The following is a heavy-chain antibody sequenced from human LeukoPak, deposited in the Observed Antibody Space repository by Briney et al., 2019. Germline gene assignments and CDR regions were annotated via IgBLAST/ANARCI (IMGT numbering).Heavy chain of an antibody. CDR2: ISGSGAST. V-gene: IGHV3-23*01. Sequence: TGGSLRLSCLTSGFTLSTNAMSWVRQAPGKGLEWISGISGSGASTDYADSVKGRFTISRDDSRNTLYLQMNSLRGDDTAVYYCAKDVGKWESLHFFDYWGQGTLVTVSS. CDR3: AKDVGKWESLHFFDY. CDR1: GFTLSTNA. J-gene: IGHJ4*02. D-gene: IGHD1-26*01.